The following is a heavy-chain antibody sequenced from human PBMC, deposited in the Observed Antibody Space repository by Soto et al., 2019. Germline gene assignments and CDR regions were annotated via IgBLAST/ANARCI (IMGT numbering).Heavy chain of an antibody. J-gene: IGHJ5*02. CDR3: AREEAYYYDSSGYYGWFDP. CDR1: GFIFSTYG. CDR2: IWYDGSNE. V-gene: IGHV3-33*01. D-gene: IGHD3-22*01. Sequence: GGSLRLSCAASGFIFSTYGMHWVRQAPGKGLEWVAVIWYDGSNEYYADSVKGRFTISRDNSKNTLYLQMNSLRAEDTAVYYCAREEAYYYDSSGYYGWFDPWGQGTLVTVSS.